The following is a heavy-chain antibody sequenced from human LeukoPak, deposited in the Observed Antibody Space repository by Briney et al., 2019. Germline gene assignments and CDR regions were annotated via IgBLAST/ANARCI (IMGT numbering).Heavy chain of an antibody. CDR2: ISYDGSNK. D-gene: IGHD6-13*01. V-gene: IGHV3-30*18. CDR3: AKVGIAAAGIGSDY. CDR1: GFTFSSYG. Sequence: PGGSLRLSCAASGFTFSSYGMHWVRQVPGKGLEWVAVISYDGSNKYYADSVKGRFTISRDNSKNTLYLQMNSLRAEDTAVYYCAKVGIAAAGIGSDYWGQGTLVTVSS. J-gene: IGHJ4*02.